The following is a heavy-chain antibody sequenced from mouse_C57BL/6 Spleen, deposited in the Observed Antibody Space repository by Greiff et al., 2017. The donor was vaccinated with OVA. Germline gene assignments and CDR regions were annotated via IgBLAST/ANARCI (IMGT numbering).Heavy chain of an antibody. CDR1: GFTFSSYG. J-gene: IGHJ4*01. D-gene: IGHD1-1*01. CDR3: ARHDGSSLEYYAMDY. V-gene: IGHV5-6*01. CDR2: ISSGGSYT. Sequence: EVQGVESGGDLVKPGGSLKLSCAASGFTFSSYGMSWVRQTPDKRLEWVATISSGGSYTYYPDSVKGRFTISRDNAKNTLYLQMSSLKSEDTAMYYCARHDGSSLEYYAMDYWGQGTSVTVSS.